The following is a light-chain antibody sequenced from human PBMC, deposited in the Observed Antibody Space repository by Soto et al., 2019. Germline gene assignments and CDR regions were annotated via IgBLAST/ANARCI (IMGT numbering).Light chain of an antibody. V-gene: IGLV1-47*01. Sequence: QSVLTQPPSASGTPGQRVTISCSGSRSNIGSNFVYWYQYLPGTAPKLLIYRSDQRPSGVPDRFSGSKSGTSASLAISGLRFGDEADYYCATWDDSLSGRVFGGGTKLTVL. J-gene: IGLJ3*02. CDR2: RSD. CDR1: RSNIGSNF. CDR3: ATWDDSLSGRV.